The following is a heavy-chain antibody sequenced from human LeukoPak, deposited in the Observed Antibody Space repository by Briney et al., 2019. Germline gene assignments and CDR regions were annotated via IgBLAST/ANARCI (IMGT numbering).Heavy chain of an antibody. J-gene: IGHJ3*02. D-gene: IGHD3-10*01. CDR1: GFIFSNYW. V-gene: IGHV3-7*01. CDR3: ARGLYYYGSGSYAFDI. CDR2: IEQDGSQK. Sequence: GGSLRLSCAGSGFIFSNYWMTWVRQAPGKGLEWVATIEQDGSQKYYMDSVKGLFTISRDNAKNSLYLQMNSLRAEDTAVYYCARGLYYYGSGSYAFDIWGQGTMVTVSS.